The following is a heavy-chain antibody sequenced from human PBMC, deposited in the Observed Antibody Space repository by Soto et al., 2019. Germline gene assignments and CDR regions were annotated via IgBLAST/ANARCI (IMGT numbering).Heavy chain of an antibody. CDR1: GFTFSSYA. V-gene: IGHV3-30-3*01. J-gene: IGHJ4*02. D-gene: IGHD2-2*01. CDR3: ARGPSSLTSFDY. Sequence: GGSLRLSCAASGFTFSSYAMHWVRQAPGKGLEWVAVISYDGSNKYYADSVKGRFTISRDNSKNTLYMQMNSLRAEDTAVYYCARGPSSLTSFDYWGQGTLVTVSS. CDR2: ISYDGSNK.